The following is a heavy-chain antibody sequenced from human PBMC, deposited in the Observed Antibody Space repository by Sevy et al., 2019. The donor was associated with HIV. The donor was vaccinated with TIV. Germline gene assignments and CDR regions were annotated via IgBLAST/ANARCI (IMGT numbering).Heavy chain of an antibody. D-gene: IGHD3-16*02. V-gene: IGHV3-30*18. Sequence: GGSLRLSCAASGFTFSSYGMQWVRQAPGKGLEWVAVISYDGSNKYYADSVKGRFTISRDNSKNTLYLQMNSLRAEDTAVYYCAKENMITFGGVIVPNFDYWGQGTLVTVSS. CDR2: ISYDGSNK. CDR3: AKENMITFGGVIVPNFDY. CDR1: GFTFSSYG. J-gene: IGHJ4*02.